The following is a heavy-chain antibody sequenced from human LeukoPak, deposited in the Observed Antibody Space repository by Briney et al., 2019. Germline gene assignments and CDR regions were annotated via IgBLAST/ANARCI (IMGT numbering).Heavy chain of an antibody. D-gene: IGHD6-6*01. Sequence: PSETLSLTCAVYGGSFNGYYWNWIRQPPGKGLEWIGEIDHSGSTNYNPSLKSRVTLSVDTSKNHFSLKLTSVTAADTAVYYCARGGYSSSSRGHYYYYMGVWGKGTTVTVSS. CDR1: GGSFNGYY. CDR2: IDHSGST. CDR3: ARGGYSSSSRGHYYYYMGV. J-gene: IGHJ6*03. V-gene: IGHV4-34*01.